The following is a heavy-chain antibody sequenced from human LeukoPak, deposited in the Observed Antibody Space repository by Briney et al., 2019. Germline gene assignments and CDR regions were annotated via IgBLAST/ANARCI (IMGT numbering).Heavy chain of an antibody. CDR3: AKYCSSTSCLYTTNYYYYGMDV. Sequence: GASVKVSCKASGGTFSSYAISWVRQAPGQGLEWMGRIIPILGIANYAQKFQGRVTITVDKSTSTAYMELSRLRYEDTAVYYCAKYCSSTSCLYTTNYYYYGMDVWGQGTTVTVSS. D-gene: IGHD2-2*01. V-gene: IGHV1-69*04. J-gene: IGHJ6*02. CDR2: IIPILGIA. CDR1: GGTFSSYA.